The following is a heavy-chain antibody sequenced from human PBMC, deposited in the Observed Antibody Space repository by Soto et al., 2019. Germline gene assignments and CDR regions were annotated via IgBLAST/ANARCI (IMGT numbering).Heavy chain of an antibody. CDR2: INPKGGGT. Sequence: ASVKVSCKSSEYTFAGYYMHWVRQAPGQGLEWMGWINPKGGGTNYAQKFQGWVTMTRETSIRTAYMELRRLKSDDTAVYYCARGGGYCSGGTCYLYRMDVWGQGDTVTVSS. V-gene: IGHV1-2*04. D-gene: IGHD2-15*01. J-gene: IGHJ6*02. CDR1: EYTFAGYY. CDR3: ARGGGYCSGGTCYLYRMDV.